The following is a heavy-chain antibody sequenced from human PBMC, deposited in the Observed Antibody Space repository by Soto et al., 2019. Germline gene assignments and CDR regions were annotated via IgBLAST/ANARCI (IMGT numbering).Heavy chain of an antibody. CDR3: IRAFDWNYD. Sequence: QITLKESGPTMLKPTQTLTVTCTFSGFSLTTDGVGVGWIRHPPGKALELLASIYWHDDVRKNPSLGNWVTITRDTAKRQVVLTLSNMDPVDTATYYCIRAFDWNYDWGQGILVTVSS. J-gene: IGHJ4*02. CDR1: GFSLTTDGVG. CDR2: IYWHDDV. D-gene: IGHD1-7*01. V-gene: IGHV2-5*04.